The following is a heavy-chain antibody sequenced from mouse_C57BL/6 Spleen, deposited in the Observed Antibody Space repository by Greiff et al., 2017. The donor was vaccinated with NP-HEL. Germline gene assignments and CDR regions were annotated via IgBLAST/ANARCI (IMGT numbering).Heavy chain of an antibody. V-gene: IGHV1-74*01. CDR3: APNWDEGYYAMDY. D-gene: IGHD4-1*01. J-gene: IGHJ4*01. CDR2: IHPSDSDT. Sequence: KQRPGQGLEWIGRIHPSDSDTNYNQKFKGKATLTVDKSSSTAYMQLSSLTSEDSAVYYCAPNWDEGYYAMDYWGQGTSVTVSS.